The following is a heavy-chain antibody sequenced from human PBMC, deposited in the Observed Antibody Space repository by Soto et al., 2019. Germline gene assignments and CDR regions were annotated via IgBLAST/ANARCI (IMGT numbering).Heavy chain of an antibody. CDR3: ARHWAGYCSSTSCYKFDP. CDR1: GGSISSSRYY. V-gene: IGHV4-39*01. CDR2: IYYSGST. Sequence: PXATLSLTCTVSGGSISSSRYYWGWIRQPPGKGLEWIGSIYYSGSTYYNPSLKSRVTISVDTSKNQLSLRLSSVTAADTAVYYCARHWAGYCSSTSCYKFDPWGLGTLVTVSS. D-gene: IGHD2-2*02. J-gene: IGHJ5*02.